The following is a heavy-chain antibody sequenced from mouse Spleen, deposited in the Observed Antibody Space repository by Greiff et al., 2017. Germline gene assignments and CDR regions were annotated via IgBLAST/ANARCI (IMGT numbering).Heavy chain of an antibody. CDR3: ARGGDYYGFYYAMDY. V-gene: IGHV1-55*01. Sequence: QVQLQQSGAELVKPGASVKMSCKASGYTFTSYWITWVKQRPGQGLEWIGDIYPGSGSTNYNEKFKSKATLTVDTSSSTAYMQLSSLTSEDSAVYYCARGGDYYGFYYAMDYWGQGTSVTVSS. CDR2: IYPGSGST. J-gene: IGHJ4*01. CDR1: GYTFTSYW. D-gene: IGHD1-2*01.